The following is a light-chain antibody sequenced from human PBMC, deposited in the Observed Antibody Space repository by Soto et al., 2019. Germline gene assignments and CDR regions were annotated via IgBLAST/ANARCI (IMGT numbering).Light chain of an antibody. V-gene: IGLV2-8*01. CDR2: EVT. J-gene: IGLJ1*01. Sequence: QSVLTQPPSASGSPGQSITMSCTGTSSDVGGFNYVSWHQQHPGKAPKVIIYEVTKRPSGVPDRFSGSKSANTASLTVSGLQAEDEADYYCSSYAGSNNPLFVFGTGTKVTVL. CDR3: SSYAGSNNPLFV. CDR1: SSDVGGFNY.